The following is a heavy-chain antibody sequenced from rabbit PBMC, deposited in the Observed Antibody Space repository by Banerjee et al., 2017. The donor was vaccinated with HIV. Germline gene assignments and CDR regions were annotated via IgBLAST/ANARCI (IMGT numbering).Heavy chain of an antibody. CDR2: IYPGFGIR. CDR3: ARGYASSGGYYP. V-gene: IGHV1S47*01. J-gene: IGHJ2*01. Sequence: ELVESGGGLVQPGESLQLSCKASGIDFSSYGISWVRQAPGKGPEWIAYIYPGFGIRNYANSVKGRFTISSDNAQNTVFLQMTSLTASDTATYFCARGYASSGGYYPWGPGTLVTVS. D-gene: IGHD1-1*01. CDR1: GIDFSSYG.